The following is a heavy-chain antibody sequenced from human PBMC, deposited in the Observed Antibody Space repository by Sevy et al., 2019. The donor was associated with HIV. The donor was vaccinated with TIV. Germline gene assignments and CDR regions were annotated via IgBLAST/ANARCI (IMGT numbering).Heavy chain of an antibody. J-gene: IGHJ4*02. CDR3: ARDGTGDYVWGSYRPYYFDY. D-gene: IGHD3-16*02. CDR2: ISYDGSNK. Sequence: GGSLRLSCAASGFTFSSYAMHWVRQAPGKGLEWVAVISYDGSNKDYADSVKGRFTISRDNSKNTLYLQMNSLRAEDTAVYYCARDGTGDYVWGSYRPYYFDYWGQGTLVTVSS. V-gene: IGHV3-30-3*01. CDR1: GFTFSSYA.